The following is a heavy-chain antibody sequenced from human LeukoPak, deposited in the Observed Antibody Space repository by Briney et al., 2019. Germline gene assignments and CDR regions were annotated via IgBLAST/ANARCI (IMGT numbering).Heavy chain of an antibody. Sequence: VASVKVSCKASGYTFSTYGFSWVRQAPGQGLEWMGWISTYNGQTNYTQKVQGRVTMTTDTSTKTAYMELRSLGSDDTAVYYWATVAGFYWNSDSIEYWGQGTQVTVSS. CDR3: ATVAGFYWNSDSIEY. CDR2: ISTYNGQT. D-gene: IGHD1-7*01. V-gene: IGHV1-18*01. J-gene: IGHJ4*02. CDR1: GYTFSTYG.